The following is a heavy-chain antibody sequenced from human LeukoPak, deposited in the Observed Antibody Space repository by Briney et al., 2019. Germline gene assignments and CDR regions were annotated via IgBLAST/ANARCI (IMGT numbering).Heavy chain of an antibody. CDR3: ARGRHSGDWLIEI. D-gene: IGHD6-25*01. Sequence: GGSLRLSCAASGLTFSSYGMNWVRQAPGKGLEWVSFISGSSSSIYYADSVKGRFTISRDNAKNSLYLQMNSLRDEDTAVYYCARGRHSGDWLIEIWGQGTVVTVSS. V-gene: IGHV3-48*02. CDR1: GLTFSSYG. J-gene: IGHJ4*01. CDR2: ISGSSSSI.